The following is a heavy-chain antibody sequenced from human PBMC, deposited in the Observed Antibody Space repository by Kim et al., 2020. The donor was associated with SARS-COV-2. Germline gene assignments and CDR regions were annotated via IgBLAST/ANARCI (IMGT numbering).Heavy chain of an antibody. D-gene: IGHD3-10*01. Sequence: GGSLRLSCAASGFTFSDYGMHWVRQAPGKGLEWVAVISYDGSNRYYADSVKGGFTISRDNSKNTLYLQMNSLRAEDTAVYYCASRPSQSITMVRSYYYGLDVWGQGTTVTVSS. J-gene: IGHJ6*02. CDR2: ISYDGSNR. CDR3: ASRPSQSITMVRSYYYGLDV. CDR1: GFTFSDYG. V-gene: IGHV3-30*03.